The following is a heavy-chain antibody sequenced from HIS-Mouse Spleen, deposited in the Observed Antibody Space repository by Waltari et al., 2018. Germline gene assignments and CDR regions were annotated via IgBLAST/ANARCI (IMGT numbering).Heavy chain of an antibody. V-gene: IGHV3-33*01. Sequence: QVQLVESGGGVVQPGRSLRLSCAASGFTFSSYGMHWVRQAPGKGLGWVAVIWYDGSNKNYADSVKGRFTISRDNSKNTLYLQMNSLRAEDTAVYYCARDSGLITIIPYGMDVWGQGTTVTVSS. CDR3: ARDSGLITIIPYGMDV. J-gene: IGHJ6*02. CDR1: GFTFSSYG. CDR2: IWYDGSNK. D-gene: IGHD3-10*01.